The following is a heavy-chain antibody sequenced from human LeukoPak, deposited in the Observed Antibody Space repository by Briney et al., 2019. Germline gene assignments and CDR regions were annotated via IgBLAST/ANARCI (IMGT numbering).Heavy chain of an antibody. V-gene: IGHV3-21*01. CDR1: GFTFSSYS. D-gene: IGHD5-24*01. CDR3: ARDEEFLGDGYPDY. CDR2: ISSSSSYI. Sequence: GGSLRLSCAASGFTFSSYSMNWVRQAPGKGLEWVSSISSSSSYIYYADSVKGRFTISRDNAKNSLYLQMNGLRAEDTAVYYCARDEEFLGDGYPDYWGQGTLVTVSS. J-gene: IGHJ4*01.